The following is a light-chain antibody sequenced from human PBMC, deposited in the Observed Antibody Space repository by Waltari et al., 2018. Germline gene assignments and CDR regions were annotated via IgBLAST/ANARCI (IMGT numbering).Light chain of an antibody. CDR3: QTHERLPAT. Sequence: EVALSPSPGTLSLSPGGRATRSCRASQSVNKYLAWYQQRPGQAPRLLIYAASTRATGVPDRFSGSGFGTDVSLTISRLEPYDFEVYCCQTHERLPATFGQGTKVEIK. J-gene: IGKJ1*01. CDR2: AAS. CDR1: QSVNKY. V-gene: IGKV3-20*01.